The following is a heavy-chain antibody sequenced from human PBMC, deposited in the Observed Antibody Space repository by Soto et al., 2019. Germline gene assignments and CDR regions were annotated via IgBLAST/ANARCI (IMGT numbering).Heavy chain of an antibody. CDR1: GGSISSYY. D-gene: IGHD4-17*01. CDR2: IYYSGST. CDR3: ARGWSAVTTFDY. V-gene: IGHV4-59*01. J-gene: IGHJ4*02. Sequence: PSETLSRTCTVSGGSISSYYWSWIRQPPGKGLEWIGYIYYSGSTNYNPSLKSRVTISVDTSKNQFSLKLSSVTAADTAVYYCARGWSAVTTFDYWGQGTLVTVSS.